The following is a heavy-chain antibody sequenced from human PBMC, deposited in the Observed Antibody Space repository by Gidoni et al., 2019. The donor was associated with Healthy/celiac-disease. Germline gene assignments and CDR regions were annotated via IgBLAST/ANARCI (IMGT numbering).Heavy chain of an antibody. D-gene: IGHD4-17*01. Sequence: QMQLVQSGPEVTTPGTSVKVSCKASGFTFTSSAMQWVRQARGQRLEWIGWIVVGSGNTNYAQKFQERVTITRDMSTSTAYMELSSLRSEDTAVYYCAASMTTVTKDVYFDYWGQGTLVTVSS. CDR3: AASMTTVTKDVYFDY. V-gene: IGHV1-58*02. J-gene: IGHJ4*02. CDR2: IVVGSGNT. CDR1: GFTFTSSA.